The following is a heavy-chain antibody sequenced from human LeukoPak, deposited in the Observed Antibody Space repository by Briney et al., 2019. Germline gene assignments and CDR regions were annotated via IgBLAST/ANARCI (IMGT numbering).Heavy chain of an antibody. CDR1: GFTVSSNY. Sequence: GGSLRLSCAASGFTVSSNYMSWVRQAPGKGLEWVSYITSGGSTIYYADFVKGRFTISRDNARNSLYPQMNSLRAEDTAVYYCAKHGLPLVVISAPLDYWGQGTLVTVAS. CDR3: AKHGLPLVVISAPLDY. J-gene: IGHJ4*02. D-gene: IGHD2-15*01. CDR2: ITSGGSTI. V-gene: IGHV3-11*04.